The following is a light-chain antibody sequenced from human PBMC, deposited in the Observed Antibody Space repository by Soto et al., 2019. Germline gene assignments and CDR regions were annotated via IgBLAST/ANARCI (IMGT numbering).Light chain of an antibody. V-gene: IGLV2-14*01. Sequence: QSALTQPASVSGSPGQSITISCTGTSSDVGGYNYVSWYQQHPGKAPKLMIYEVSNRPSGVSNRFSGSKSGNTASLTISGLQAEDEADYYCSSFIRSSTTNYVFGTGTKVTVL. CDR2: EVS. CDR3: SSFIRSSTTNYV. CDR1: SSDVGGYNY. J-gene: IGLJ1*01.